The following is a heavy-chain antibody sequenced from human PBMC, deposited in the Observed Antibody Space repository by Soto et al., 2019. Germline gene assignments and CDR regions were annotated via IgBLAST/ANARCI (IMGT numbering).Heavy chain of an antibody. D-gene: IGHD3-10*01. Sequence: SQTLSLTCAISGDSVSSNSAAWNWIRQPPGKGLEWIGYIYYSGSTNYNPSLKSRVTISVDTSNNHFSLKLSSMTAADTAVYFCARSMVRGAMGPDYWGQGILVTVSS. CDR3: ARSMVRGAMGPDY. CDR2: IYYSGST. J-gene: IGHJ4*02. CDR1: GDSVSSNSAA. V-gene: IGHV4-61*03.